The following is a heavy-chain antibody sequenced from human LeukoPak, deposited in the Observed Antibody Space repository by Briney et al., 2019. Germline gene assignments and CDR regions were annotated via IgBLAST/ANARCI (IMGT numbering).Heavy chain of an antibody. CDR1: GGTFSSYA. D-gene: IGHD2-15*01. CDR3: ARDLSDIVVVVAANGWVDP. J-gene: IGHJ5*02. CDR2: IIPIFGTA. V-gene: IGHV1-69*05. Sequence: SVKVSCKASGGTFSSYAISWVRQAPGQGLEWMGRIIPIFGTANYAQKFQGRVTITTDESTSTAYMELSSLRSEDTAVYYCARDLSDIVVVVAANGWVDPWGQGTLVTVSS.